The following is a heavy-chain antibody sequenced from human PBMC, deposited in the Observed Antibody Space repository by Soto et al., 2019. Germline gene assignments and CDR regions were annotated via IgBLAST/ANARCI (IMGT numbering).Heavy chain of an antibody. CDR1: GFTFSFYA. J-gene: IGHJ4*02. V-gene: IGHV3-23*01. D-gene: IGHD1-7*01. Sequence: EVHLLESGGGLVQPGGSLRLSCAASGFTFSFYALSWVRQAPGKGLEWVSAISGGDISTYYADSVKGRFTISRDDSKNTLYLQMNSLRAEDTAVYYCAKRGENYVFEYWGQGTLVTVSS. CDR2: ISGGDIST. CDR3: AKRGENYVFEY.